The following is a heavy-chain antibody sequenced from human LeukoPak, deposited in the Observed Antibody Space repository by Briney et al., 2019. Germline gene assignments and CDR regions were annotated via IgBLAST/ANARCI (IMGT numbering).Heavy chain of an antibody. J-gene: IGHJ4*02. V-gene: IGHV3-30*02. D-gene: IGHD5-18*01. CDR3: AKGRLRGYSYAFDY. CDR1: GFTFSSYG. CDR2: IRYDGSNK. Sequence: PGGSLRLSCSASGFTFSSYGMHWVRQAPGKGLEWVAFIRYDGSNKYYADSVKGRFTISRDNSKNTLYLQMNSLRAEDTAVYYCAKGRLRGYSYAFDYWGRGTLVTVPS.